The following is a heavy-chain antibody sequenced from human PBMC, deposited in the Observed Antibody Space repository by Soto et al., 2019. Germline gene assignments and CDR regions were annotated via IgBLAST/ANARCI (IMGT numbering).Heavy chain of an antibody. Sequence: GGSLRLSCAASGFTFSSYAMHWVRQAPGKGLEWVAVISYDGSNKYYADSVKGRFTISRDNSKNTLYLQMNSLRAEDTAVYYCAREDGKQWLVRFDYWGQGTLVTVSS. D-gene: IGHD6-19*01. CDR3: AREDGKQWLVRFDY. CDR2: ISYDGSNK. J-gene: IGHJ4*02. CDR1: GFTFSSYA. V-gene: IGHV3-30-3*01.